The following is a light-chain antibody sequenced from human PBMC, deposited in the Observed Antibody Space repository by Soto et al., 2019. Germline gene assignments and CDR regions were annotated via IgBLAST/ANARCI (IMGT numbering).Light chain of an antibody. J-gene: IGLJ1*01. CDR3: SSHSDITPYV. CDR2: DVT. V-gene: IGLV2-14*01. CDR1: SRDVGAYNY. Sequence: QSVLTQPASVSGSPGQSITISCTGTSRDVGAYNYVSWYQQHPGKAPKLMVYDVTNRPSGVSDRFSGSKSGNTASLTISGLQAVDEAEYSCSSHSDITPYVFGTGTKVTVL.